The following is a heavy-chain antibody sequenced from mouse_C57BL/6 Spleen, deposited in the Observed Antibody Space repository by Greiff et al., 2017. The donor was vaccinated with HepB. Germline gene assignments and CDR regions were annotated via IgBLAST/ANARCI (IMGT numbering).Heavy chain of an antibody. CDR3: ARRVYYGYDEGFAY. J-gene: IGHJ3*01. CDR1: GYAFSSYW. V-gene: IGHV1-80*01. Sequence: VQLQQSGAELVKPGASVKISCKASGYAFSSYWMNWVKQRPGKGLEWIGQIYPGDGDTNYNGKFKGKATLTADKSSSTAYMQLSSLTSEDSAVYFCARRVYYGYDEGFAYWGQGTLVTVSA. CDR2: IYPGDGDT. D-gene: IGHD2-2*01.